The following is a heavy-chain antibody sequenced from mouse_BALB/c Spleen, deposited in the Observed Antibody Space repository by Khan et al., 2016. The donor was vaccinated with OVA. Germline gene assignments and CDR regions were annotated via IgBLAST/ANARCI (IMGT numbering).Heavy chain of an antibody. Sequence: EVELVEAGGGLVQPGGSGKLSGAASGFTFSGFGMHWVRQAPEKGLEWVAYISSGSKTTYYADTVKGGCNISRDNPKNTLFLQMTSLRSEDTAMYFCARTGYYYFDYWGQGTTLTVSS. J-gene: IGHJ2*01. D-gene: IGHD1-2*01. CDR2: ISSGSKTT. CDR1: GFTFSGFG. V-gene: IGHV5-17*02. CDR3: ARTGYYYFDY.